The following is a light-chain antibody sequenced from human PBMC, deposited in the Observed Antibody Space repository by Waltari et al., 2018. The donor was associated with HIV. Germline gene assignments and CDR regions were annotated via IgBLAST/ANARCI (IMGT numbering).Light chain of an antibody. CDR1: QNVGNW. J-gene: IGKJ2*01. CDR3: QQYNKFPIT. V-gene: IGKV1-5*03. Sequence: DVQMTQSPSTLSASIGDRVSITCRASQNVGNWLAWYQQKPGKAPSLLISKAPTLQIGVPTKFSGSGSGTHFTLTISGLRPDDFATYYCQQYNKFPITFGQGTKL. CDR2: KAP.